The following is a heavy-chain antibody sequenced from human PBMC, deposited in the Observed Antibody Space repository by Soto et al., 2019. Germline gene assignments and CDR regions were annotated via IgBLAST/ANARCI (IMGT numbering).Heavy chain of an antibody. CDR1: GGSISSGGSY. CDR3: ARRGARGYDYVSFDY. Sequence: QVQLQESGPGLVKPSQTLSLTCTVSGGSISSGGSYWSWIRQHPGKGLEWIGYSYYSGSTYYNPSLRRRVTTSVDTSKNQFSLKLSSVTAADTAVYYCARRGARGYDYVSFDYWGQGTLVTVSS. J-gene: IGHJ4*02. V-gene: IGHV4-31*03. CDR2: SYYSGST. D-gene: IGHD5-12*01.